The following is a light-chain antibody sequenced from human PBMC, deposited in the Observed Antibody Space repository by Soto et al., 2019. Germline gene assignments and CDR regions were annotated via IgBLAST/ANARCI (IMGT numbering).Light chain of an antibody. V-gene: IGLV2-14*01. CDR3: SSYTSSTTVL. CDR1: SSDVGGYKY. J-gene: IGLJ2*01. Sequence: QSALTQRASVSGSPGQSITISCTGTSSDVGGYKYVSWYQQHPGKAPKLMIYDVTNRPSGISDRFSGSKSGNTASLTISGLQAEDEADYYCSSYTSSTTVLFGGGTKLTVL. CDR2: DVT.